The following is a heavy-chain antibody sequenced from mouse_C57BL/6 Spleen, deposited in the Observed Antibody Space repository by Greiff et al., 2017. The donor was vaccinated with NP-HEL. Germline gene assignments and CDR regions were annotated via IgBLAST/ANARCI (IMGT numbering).Heavy chain of an antibody. J-gene: IGHJ4*01. V-gene: IGHV1-82*01. CDR2: IYPGDGDT. Sequence: VQLQQSGPELVKPGASVKISCKASGYAFSSPGMNWVKQRPGKGLEWIGRIYPGDGDTNYNGKFKGKATLTADKSSSTAYMQLSSLTSEDSAVYFCANYYGSSFYAMDYWGQGTSVTVSS. CDR1: GYAFSSPG. CDR3: ANYYGSSFYAMDY. D-gene: IGHD1-1*01.